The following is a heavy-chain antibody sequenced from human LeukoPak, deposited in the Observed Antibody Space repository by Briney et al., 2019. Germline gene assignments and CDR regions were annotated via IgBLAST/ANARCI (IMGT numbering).Heavy chain of an antibody. D-gene: IGHD3-10*01. V-gene: IGHV1-46*01. J-gene: IGHJ6*02. CDR3: AREGYGSGRRLGMDV. Sequence: GASVKASCKASGYTFINYYMHWVRQAPGQGLEWMGIINPSGGSTTYAQKIQGRVTLTRDTSTSTVYMELSSLRSEDTSVYYCAREGYGSGRRLGMDVWGQGTTVTVS. CDR2: INPSGGST. CDR1: GYTFINYY.